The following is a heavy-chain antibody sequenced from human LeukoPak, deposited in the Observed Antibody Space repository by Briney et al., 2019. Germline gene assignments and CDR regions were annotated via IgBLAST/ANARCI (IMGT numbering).Heavy chain of an antibody. CDR2: IKTETDGETT. V-gene: IGHV3-15*01. CDR1: GFTFRSAW. J-gene: IGHJ6*04. CDR3: TTQALLYYGLDV. Sequence: KPGGSLRLSCAASGFTFRSAWMSWVRQAPGKGLEWVCRIKTETDGETTDFAAPVKGIFTISRDDSSNTLYLQMSSLKTEDTAVYFCTTQALLYYGLDVWGKGTTVTVSS. D-gene: IGHD2-15*01.